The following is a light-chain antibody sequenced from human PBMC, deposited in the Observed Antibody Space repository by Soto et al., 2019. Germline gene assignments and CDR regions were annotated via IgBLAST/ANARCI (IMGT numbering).Light chain of an antibody. CDR2: SAS. Sequence: EIAMTQSPNTLSVSPGDRATLSCRASQGVPSDLAWYQQKAGQSPRLLIYSASTRAAKTPARFSGSGSETEFTLTSSSLQSEDFAVYYCQQYSKWPLTFGGGTEV. CDR1: QGVPSD. CDR3: QQYSKWPLT. V-gene: IGKV3-15*01. J-gene: IGKJ4*01.